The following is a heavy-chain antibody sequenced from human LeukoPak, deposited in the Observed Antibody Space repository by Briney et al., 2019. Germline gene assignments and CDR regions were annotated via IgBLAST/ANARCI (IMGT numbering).Heavy chain of an antibody. CDR3: WAYDILTGNIDY. Sequence: PGGSLRLSCAASGFTFSSYSMNWVRQAPGKGLEWVSSISSSSSYIYYADSVKGRFTISRDNAKNSLYLQMNSLRAEDTAVYYCWAYDILTGNIDYWGQGTLVTVSS. J-gene: IGHJ4*02. V-gene: IGHV3-21*04. CDR1: GFTFSSYS. D-gene: IGHD3-9*01. CDR2: ISSSSSYI.